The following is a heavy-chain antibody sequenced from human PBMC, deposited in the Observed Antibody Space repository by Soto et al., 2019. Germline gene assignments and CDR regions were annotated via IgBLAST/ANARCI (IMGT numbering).Heavy chain of an antibody. J-gene: IGHJ6*02. Sequence: GASVKVSCKASGYTFTSYDINGVRQATGQGLEWMGWMNPNSGNTGYAQKFQGRVTMTRNTSISTAYMELSSLRSEDTAVYYCARGCISTSCYVDRSYYGMDVWGQGTTVTVSS. CDR1: GYTFTSYD. D-gene: IGHD2-2*01. V-gene: IGHV1-8*01. CDR2: MNPNSGNT. CDR3: ARGCISTSCYVDRSYYGMDV.